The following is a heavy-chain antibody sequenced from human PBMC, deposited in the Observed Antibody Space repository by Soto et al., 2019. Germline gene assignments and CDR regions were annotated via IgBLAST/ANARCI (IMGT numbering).Heavy chain of an antibody. J-gene: IGHJ3*02. D-gene: IGHD6-19*01. CDR1: GFTFSSYA. V-gene: IGHV3-23*01. CDR3: AKDRLGRSGWEIDAFDI. CDR2: ISGSGGST. Sequence: GGSLRLSCAASGFTFSSYAMSWVRQAPGKGLEWVSAISGSGGSTYYADSVKGRFTISRDNSKNTLYLQMNSLRAEDTAVYYCAKDRLGRSGWEIDAFDIWGQGTMVTVSS.